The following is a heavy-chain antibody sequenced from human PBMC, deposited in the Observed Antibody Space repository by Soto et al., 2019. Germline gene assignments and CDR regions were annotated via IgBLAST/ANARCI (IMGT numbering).Heavy chain of an antibody. J-gene: IGHJ4*02. CDR1: GGSISSYY. CDR3: ARGRADIVVVPAFDY. D-gene: IGHD2-2*01. V-gene: IGHV4-59*01. CDR2: IYYSGST. Sequence: SETLSLTCTVSGGSISSYYWSWIRQPPGKGLEWIGYIYYSGSTNYNPSLKSRVTISVDTSKNQFSLKLSSVTAADTAVYYCARGRADIVVVPAFDYWGQGTLVTDSS.